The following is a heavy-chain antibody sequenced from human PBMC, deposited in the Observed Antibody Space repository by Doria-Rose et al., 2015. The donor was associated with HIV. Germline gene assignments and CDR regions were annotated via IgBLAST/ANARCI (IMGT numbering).Heavy chain of an antibody. CDR1: GGSLSSPGMG. J-gene: IGHJ4*02. D-gene: IGHD6-13*01. CDR2: IFSDDER. Sequence: QVTLKESGPVLVKPTDTLTLTCTVSGGSLSSPGMGVSWIRQPPGKALEWLANIFSDDERSYKPSLKSRLTISRCTSKSQVVLTMTDMNPVDTATYYCARIKSSRWYHKYYFDFWGQGTLVIVSA. V-gene: IGHV2-26*01. CDR3: ARIKSSRWYHKYYFDF.